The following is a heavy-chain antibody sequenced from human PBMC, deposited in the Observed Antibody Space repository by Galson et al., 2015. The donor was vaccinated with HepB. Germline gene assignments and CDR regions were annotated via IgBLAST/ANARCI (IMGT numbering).Heavy chain of an antibody. V-gene: IGHV3-73*01. J-gene: IGHJ4*02. CDR3: ARLGDFSGYTSA. CDR1: GFKFGGSA. D-gene: IGHD5-18*01. Sequence: SLRLSCAASGFKFGGSAIHWVRQGSGKGLEWVGRIRSKANNYATSYVPALEGRFTISRDDSKNMAYLHMRNLKADDTAVYYCARLGDFSGYTSAWGQGTQVTVSS. CDR2: IRSKANNYAT.